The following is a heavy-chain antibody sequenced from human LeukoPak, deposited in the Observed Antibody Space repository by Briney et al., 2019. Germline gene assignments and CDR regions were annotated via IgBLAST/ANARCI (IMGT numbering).Heavy chain of an antibody. CDR3: VRTSRSISSDY. V-gene: IGHV3-7*04. D-gene: IGHD6-13*01. J-gene: IGHJ4*02. CDR1: GFTFSSYW. Sequence: TGGSLRLSCAASGFTFSSYWMSWVRQAPGKELEWVANIKGDGSDKNFVDSMKGRFTISRDNAKNSLYLQMNSLSVEDTAVCYCVRTSRSISSDYWGQGTLVTVSS. CDR2: IKGDGSDK.